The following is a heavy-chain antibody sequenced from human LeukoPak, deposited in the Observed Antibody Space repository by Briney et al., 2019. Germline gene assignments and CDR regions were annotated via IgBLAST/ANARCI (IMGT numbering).Heavy chain of an antibody. D-gene: IGHD2-21*02. CDR2: ISGYNGNT. CDR3: ASEIVVVTGDAFDI. V-gene: IGHV1-18*01. J-gene: IGHJ3*02. Sequence: ASVKVSCKASGYTFTSYGISWVRQAPGQGLEWMGWISGYNGNTNYAQKLQGRVTMTTDTSTSTAYMELRSLRSDDTAVYYCASEIVVVTGDAFDIWGQGTMVTVSS. CDR1: GYTFTSYG.